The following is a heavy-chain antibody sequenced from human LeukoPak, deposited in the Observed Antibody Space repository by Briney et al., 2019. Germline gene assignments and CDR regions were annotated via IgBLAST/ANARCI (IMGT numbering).Heavy chain of an antibody. CDR2: ISGACGST. CDR3: AKRTGDFWSGYLTFDP. J-gene: IGHJ5*02. V-gene: IGHV3-23*01. CDR1: GFTFSSYA. D-gene: IGHD3-3*01. Sequence: GGSLRLSCAASGFTFSSYAMSWVRQAPGKGLEWVSAISGACGSTYYAYSVKGRFTISRDNSRNTLYLQMNSLRAEDTAVYYCAKRTGDFWSGYLTFDPWGQGTLVTVSS.